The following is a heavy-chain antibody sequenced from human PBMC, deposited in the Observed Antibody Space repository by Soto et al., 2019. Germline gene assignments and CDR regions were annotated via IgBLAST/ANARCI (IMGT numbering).Heavy chain of an antibody. CDR2: IYYSGST. V-gene: IGHV4-59*01. J-gene: IGHJ4*02. CDR3: ARDGSSYYDPGNYFDY. CDR1: GGSISSYY. D-gene: IGHD3-10*01. Sequence: SETLSLTCTVSGGSISSYYWSWIRQPPGKGLEWIGYIYYSGSTNYNPSLKSRVTISVDTSKNQFSLKLSSVTAADTAVYYCARDGSSYYDPGNYFDYWGQGTLVPVSS.